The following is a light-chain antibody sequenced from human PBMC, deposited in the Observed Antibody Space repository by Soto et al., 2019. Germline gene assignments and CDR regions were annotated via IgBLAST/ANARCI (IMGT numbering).Light chain of an antibody. CDR1: QSISSL. CDR3: QQYYTSSGYT. Sequence: DIQMTQSPSTLSSSVGGRGTITFRARQSISSLLAWYQQKPGKAPKLLIYKASTLESGVPARFSGSGSGTEFTLTISSLQPDDFATYYCQQYYTSSGYTFGQGTNLEIK. J-gene: IGKJ2*01. V-gene: IGKV1-5*03. CDR2: KAS.